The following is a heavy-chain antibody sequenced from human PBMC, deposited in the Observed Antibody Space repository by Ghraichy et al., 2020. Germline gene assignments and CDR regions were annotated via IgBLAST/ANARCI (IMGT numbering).Heavy chain of an antibody. J-gene: IGHJ5*02. CDR1: GYTFTSYY. CDR3: ARAGVAARLWGNWFDP. CDR2: INPSGGST. Sequence: ASVKVSCKASGYTFTSYYMHWVRQAPGQGLEWMGIINPSGGSTSYAQKFQGRVTMTRDTSTSTVYMELSSLRSEDTAVYYCARAGVAARLWGNWFDPWGQGTLVTVSS. D-gene: IGHD6-6*01. V-gene: IGHV1-46*01.